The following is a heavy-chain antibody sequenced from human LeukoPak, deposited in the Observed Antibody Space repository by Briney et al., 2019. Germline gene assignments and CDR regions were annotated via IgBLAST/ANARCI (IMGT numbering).Heavy chain of an antibody. J-gene: IGHJ4*02. CDR2: ITPGGEGT. CDR3: ARAKTVNGDLDY. D-gene: IGHD7-27*01. V-gene: IGHV1-46*01. CDR1: GYAFSNHY. Sequence: GASVKVSFKASGYAFSNHYIHWVRQAPGQGLEWMGIITPGGEGTKYAQKFQGRVSMTTDTSTRTVYLSLSSLRSEDTAVYHCARAKTVNGDLDYWGQGTLVTVSS.